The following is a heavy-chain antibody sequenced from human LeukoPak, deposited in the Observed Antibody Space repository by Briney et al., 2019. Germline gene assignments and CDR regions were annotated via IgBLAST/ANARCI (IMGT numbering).Heavy chain of an antibody. Sequence: ASVKVSCKASGYTFTSYDINWVRQATGQGLEWMGWMNPNSGNTGYAQKFQGRVTITADKSTSTAYMELSSLRSEDTAVYYCARDGDYDIFFKDYYYYYMDVWGKGTTVTVSS. CDR1: GYTFTSYD. CDR2: MNPNSGNT. V-gene: IGHV1-8*01. J-gene: IGHJ6*03. CDR3: ARDGDYDIFFKDYYYYYMDV. D-gene: IGHD3-9*01.